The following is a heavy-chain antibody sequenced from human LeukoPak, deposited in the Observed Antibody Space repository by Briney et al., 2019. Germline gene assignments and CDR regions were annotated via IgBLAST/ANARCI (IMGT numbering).Heavy chain of an antibody. J-gene: IGHJ3*02. D-gene: IGHD1-1*01. CDR2: IKPNSAGT. CDR3: ASQLDDAFDI. V-gene: IGHV1-2*02. Sequence: ASVKVSCTAPGYTFSGSFMHWVRQAPGQGLEWMGWIKPNSAGTRYAQKFQGRFTMTRDTSINTAYMELSSLRSEDTAVYYCASQLDDAFDIWGQGTMVTVSS. CDR1: GYTFSGSF.